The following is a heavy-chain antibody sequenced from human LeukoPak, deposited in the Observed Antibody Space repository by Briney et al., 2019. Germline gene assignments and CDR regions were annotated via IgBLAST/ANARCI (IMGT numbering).Heavy chain of an antibody. CDR2: INPNSGDT. D-gene: IGHD3-22*01. J-gene: IGHJ4*02. V-gene: IGHV1-2*02. CDR3: ARPPHYYDTSGYSV. CDR1: GYTFTGYY. Sequence: ASVKVSCKASGYTFTGYYMHWVRQAPGQGLEWMGWINPNSGDTNYAQKFQGRVTMTRDTSISTAYMELSRLRSDDTAVYYCARPPHYYDTSGYSVWGQGTLVTVSS.